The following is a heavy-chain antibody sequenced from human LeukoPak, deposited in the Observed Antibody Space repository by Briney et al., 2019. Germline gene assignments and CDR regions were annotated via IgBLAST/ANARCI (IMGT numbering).Heavy chain of an antibody. CDR1: GYTFISYY. CDR3: ARGGDNSYFDY. D-gene: IGHD4-23*01. J-gene: IGHJ4*02. CDR2: INPGGGSI. V-gene: IGHV1-46*01. Sequence: GASVKVSCKASGYTFISYYIHWVRQAPGQGLEWMGIINPGGGSITYAQKFQGRVTMTRDTSTSTVYMELSSLRFEDTAIYYCARGGDNSYFDYWGQGTLVTVSS.